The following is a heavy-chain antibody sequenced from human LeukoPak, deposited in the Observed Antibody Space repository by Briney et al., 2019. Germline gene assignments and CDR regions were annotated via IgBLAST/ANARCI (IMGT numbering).Heavy chain of an antibody. Sequence: PGGSLRLSCAASGFTFSSYWMSWVRQAPGKGLEWVANIKQDGSEKYYVDSVKGRFTISRDNAKNSLYLQMNSLRAEDTAVYYCARGYSSGWYNFYYWGQGTLVTVSS. CDR2: IKQDGSEK. D-gene: IGHD6-19*01. CDR3: ARGYSSGWYNFYY. J-gene: IGHJ4*02. V-gene: IGHV3-7*01. CDR1: GFTFSSYW.